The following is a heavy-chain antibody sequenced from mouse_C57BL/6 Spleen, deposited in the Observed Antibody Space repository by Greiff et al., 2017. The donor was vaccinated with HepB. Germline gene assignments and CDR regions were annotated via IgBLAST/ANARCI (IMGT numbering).Heavy chain of an antibody. CDR2: IHPNSGST. CDR3: ARSRTGTRAMDY. Sequence: QVQLQQPGAELVKPGASVKLSCKASGYTFTSYWMHWVKQRPGQGLEWIGMIHPNSGSTNYNEKFKSKATLTVDKSSSTAYMQLSSLTSEDSAVYYCARSRTGTRAMDYWGQGTSVTVSS. V-gene: IGHV1-64*01. D-gene: IGHD4-1*01. J-gene: IGHJ4*01. CDR1: GYTFTSYW.